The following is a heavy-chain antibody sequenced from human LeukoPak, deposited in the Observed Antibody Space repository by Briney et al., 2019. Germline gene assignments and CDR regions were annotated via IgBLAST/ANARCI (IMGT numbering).Heavy chain of an antibody. Sequence: GGSLRLSCAASGFTFSSYAMHWVRQAPGKGLEYVSAISSNGGSTHYANSVKGRFTISRDNSKNTLYLQMGSLRAEDMAVYYCARSDYDQNWYFDLWGRGTLVTVSS. J-gene: IGHJ2*01. V-gene: IGHV3-64*01. CDR2: ISSNGGST. CDR1: GFTFSSYA. CDR3: ARSDYDQNWYFDL. D-gene: IGHD5-12*01.